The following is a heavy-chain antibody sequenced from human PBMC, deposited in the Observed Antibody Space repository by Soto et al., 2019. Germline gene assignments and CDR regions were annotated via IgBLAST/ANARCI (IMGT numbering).Heavy chain of an antibody. CDR3: ASSSNYYDSSGYYTWGPFDY. V-gene: IGHV3-7*03. J-gene: IGHJ4*02. CDR1: GFTFSSYW. CDR2: IKQDGSEK. Sequence: GGFLRLSCAASGFTFSSYWMSWVRQAPGKGLEWVANIKQDGSEKYYVDSVKGRFTISRDNAKNSLYLQMNSLRAEDTAVYYCASSSNYYDSSGYYTWGPFDYWGQGTLVTVSS. D-gene: IGHD3-22*01.